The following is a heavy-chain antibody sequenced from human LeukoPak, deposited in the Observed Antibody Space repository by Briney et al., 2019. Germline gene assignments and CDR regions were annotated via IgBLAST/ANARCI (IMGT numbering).Heavy chain of an antibody. V-gene: IGHV4-59*12. CDR2: IFYSVST. CDR3: ARDGWFAESRYIDL. CDR1: GGSISSYY. J-gene: IGHJ2*01. D-gene: IGHD3-10*01. Sequence: SETLSLTCTVSGGSISSYYWSWIRQPPGKGLEWIGYIFYSVSTNYNPSLKSRVTISIDTSKNQFSLKLTSVTAADTAVYYCARDGWFAESRYIDLWGRGTLVTVSS.